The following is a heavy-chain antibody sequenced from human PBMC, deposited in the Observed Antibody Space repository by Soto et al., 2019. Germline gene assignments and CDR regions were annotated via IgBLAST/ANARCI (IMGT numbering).Heavy chain of an antibody. CDR1: GFTFSSYA. J-gene: IGHJ5*02. Sequence: GGSLRLSCAASGFTFSSYAMSWVRQAPGKGLEWVSAISGSGGSTYYADSVRGRFTISRDNSENTLFLQMNRLRADDTAVYYCTRDAISMVRVPDNWFDLWCPGTIVTVSS. D-gene: IGHD3-10*01. V-gene: IGHV3-23*01. CDR2: ISGSGGST. CDR3: TRDAISMVRVPDNWFDL.